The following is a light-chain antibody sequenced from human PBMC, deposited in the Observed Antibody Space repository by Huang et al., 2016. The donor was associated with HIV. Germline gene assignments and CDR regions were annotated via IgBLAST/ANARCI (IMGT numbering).Light chain of an antibody. CDR3: QQLNSYPLFT. CDR1: QGISSY. Sequence: IQLTQSPSSLSASVGDRVTITCRASQGISSYLAWYEQKPGKAPKLLIYAASTLQSCVPSRFSGSGSGTDFTLTISSLQPEDFATYYCQQLNSYPLFTFGPGTKVDIK. V-gene: IGKV1-9*01. J-gene: IGKJ3*01. CDR2: AAS.